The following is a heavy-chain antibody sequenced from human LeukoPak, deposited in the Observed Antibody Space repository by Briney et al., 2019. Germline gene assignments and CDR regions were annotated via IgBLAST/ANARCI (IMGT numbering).Heavy chain of an antibody. D-gene: IGHD6-13*01. CDR2: ISGSGGST. CDR1: GFTFSSYA. Sequence: GGSLRLCCAASGFTFSSYAMSWVRQAAGKGLEWVSAISGSGGSTYYADSVKGRFTISRDNSKNTLYLQMNSLRAEDTAVYYCAKTRSLASSSWPFDYWGQGTLVTVSS. V-gene: IGHV3-23*01. CDR3: AKTRSLASSSWPFDY. J-gene: IGHJ4*02.